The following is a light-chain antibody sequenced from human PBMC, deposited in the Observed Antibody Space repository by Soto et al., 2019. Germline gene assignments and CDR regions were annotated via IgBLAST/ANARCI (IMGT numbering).Light chain of an antibody. J-gene: IGLJ1*01. V-gene: IGLV2-14*03. CDR3: NSYTSSSTDV. CDR2: DVT. Sequence: QSALTQPASVSGSPGQSINISCTGTSSDVGGFNYVSWYQQHPGKAPKLMIYDVTNRPSGVSYRFSGSKSGNTASLTISGLQAEDEADYYCNSYTSSSTDVFGTGTKLTVL. CDR1: SSDVGGFNY.